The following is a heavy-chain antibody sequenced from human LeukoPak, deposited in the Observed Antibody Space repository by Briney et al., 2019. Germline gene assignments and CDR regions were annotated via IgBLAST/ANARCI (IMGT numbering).Heavy chain of an antibody. CDR2: IIPLFGTA. Sequence: GASVKVSCKASGGTFSSYGISWVRQAPGQGLEWMGGIIPLFGTANYAQKFQGRFTISADESTSAVYMELTSLRSEDTAVYYCARVASGYIFGDPFDFWGQGTLVTVSS. J-gene: IGHJ4*02. CDR1: GGTFSSYG. CDR3: ARVASGYIFGDPFDF. D-gene: IGHD5-12*01. V-gene: IGHV1-69*13.